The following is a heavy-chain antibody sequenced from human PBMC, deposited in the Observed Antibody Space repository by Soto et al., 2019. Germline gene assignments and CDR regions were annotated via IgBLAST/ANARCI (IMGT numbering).Heavy chain of an antibody. CDR1: GYTLTELS. CDR3: ATAIARRSSSPIDY. J-gene: IGHJ4*02. Sequence: ASVKVSCKVSGYTLTELSMHWVRQAPGKGLEWMGGFDPEDGETIYAQKFQGRVTMTEETSTDTAYMELSSLRSEDTAVYYCATAIARRSSSPIDYWGQGTLVTVSS. V-gene: IGHV1-24*01. D-gene: IGHD6-13*01. CDR2: FDPEDGET.